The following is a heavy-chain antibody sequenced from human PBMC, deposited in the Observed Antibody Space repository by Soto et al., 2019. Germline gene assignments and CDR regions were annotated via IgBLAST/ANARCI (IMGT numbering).Heavy chain of an antibody. Sequence: LRLSCAASGFTFTRYSMNWVRQAPGKGLEWVSSISSTTNYIYYGDSMKGRFTISRDNAKNSLYLEMNSLRAEDTAVYYCARESEDLTSNFDYRGQGTLVTVSS. CDR2: ISSTTNYI. J-gene: IGHJ4*02. CDR3: ARESEDLTSNFDY. V-gene: IGHV3-21*06. CDR1: GFTFTRYS.